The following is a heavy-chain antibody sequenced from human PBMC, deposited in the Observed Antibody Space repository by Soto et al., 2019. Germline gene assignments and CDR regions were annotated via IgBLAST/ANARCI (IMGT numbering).Heavy chain of an antibody. D-gene: IGHD6-6*01. V-gene: IGHV3-48*03. CDR3: ARLSTQLIPGWGPYYYGLDV. CDR2: MSSSGSAI. Sequence: GGSLRLSCAASGFSFSGYEMNWVRQTPGKGLEWLSSMSSSGSAIYYADSVEGRFTISRDNAKKSLYLHMSGLRVEDTAVYYCARLSTQLIPGWGPYYYGLDVWGPGTTV. J-gene: IGHJ6*02. CDR1: GFSFSGYE.